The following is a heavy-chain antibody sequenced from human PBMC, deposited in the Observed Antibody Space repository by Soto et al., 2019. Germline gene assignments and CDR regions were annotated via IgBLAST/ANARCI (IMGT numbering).Heavy chain of an antibody. V-gene: IGHV3-30*18. J-gene: IGHJ4*02. CDR2: ISYDGSNK. CDR3: AKDQWEYCSGGSCYNVDY. D-gene: IGHD2-15*01. Sequence: PGGSLRLSCAASGFTFSSYGMHWVRQAPGKGLEWVAVISYDGSNKYYADSVKGRFTISRDNSKNTLYLQMSSLRAEDTAVYYCAKDQWEYCSGGSCYNVDYWGQGTLVTVSS. CDR1: GFTFSSYG.